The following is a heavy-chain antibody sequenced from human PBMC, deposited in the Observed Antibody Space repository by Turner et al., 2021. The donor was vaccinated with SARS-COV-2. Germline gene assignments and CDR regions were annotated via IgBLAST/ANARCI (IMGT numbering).Heavy chain of an antibody. CDR2: INGRSDVT. D-gene: IGHD1-26*01. J-gene: IGHJ4*02. Sequence: QVQLLQSGAEVKKPGASVKVSCKASGYIFTNYYMHWVRQAPVQGLEWMGIINGRSDVTGYAEKFQGRVTMTTDTSTRTVYMKVKSLRSDDTAVYFCARGDVVGADFDFWGQGTLVTVSP. CDR1: GYIFTNYY. V-gene: IGHV1-46*03. CDR3: ARGDVVGADFDF.